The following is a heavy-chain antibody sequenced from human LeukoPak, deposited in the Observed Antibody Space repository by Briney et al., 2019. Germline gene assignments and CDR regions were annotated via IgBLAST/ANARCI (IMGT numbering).Heavy chain of an antibody. J-gene: IGHJ5*02. Sequence: SETLSLTCTVSGGSISSYYWSWIRQPPGKGLEWIGYIYYSGSTNYNPSLTSRVTISVDTSKNQFSLRLTSVTAAHTAVYFCARHGIWFGHTNRWFDPWGQGTLVTVSS. CDR3: ARHGIWFGHTNRWFDP. CDR2: IYYSGST. D-gene: IGHD3-10*01. V-gene: IGHV4-59*08. CDR1: GGSISSYY.